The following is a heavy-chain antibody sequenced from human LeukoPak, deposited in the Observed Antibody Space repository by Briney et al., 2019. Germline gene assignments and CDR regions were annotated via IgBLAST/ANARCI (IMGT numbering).Heavy chain of an antibody. V-gene: IGHV1-18*01. D-gene: IGHD3-9*01. CDR1: GYTFTSYG. CDR3: ARNFYFDWSGGAFDI. J-gene: IGHJ3*02. CDR2: ISAYNGNT. Sequence: ASVKVSCKASGYTFTSYGISWVRQAPGRGLEWTGWISAYNGNTNYAQKLQGRVTMTTDTSTSTAYMELRSLRSDDTAVYYCARNFYFDWSGGAFDIWGQGTMVTVSS.